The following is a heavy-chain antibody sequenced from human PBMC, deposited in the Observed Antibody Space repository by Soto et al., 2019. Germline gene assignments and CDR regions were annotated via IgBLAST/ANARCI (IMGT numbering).Heavy chain of an antibody. CDR1: GGTFSSYA. Sequence: SVKVSCKASGGTFSSYAISWVRQAPGQGLEWMGGIIPIFGTANYAQKFQGRVTITADKSTSTAYMELSSLRSEDTAVYYCARGYDSSGYYSHYYYYYGMDVWGQGTTVTVSS. V-gene: IGHV1-69*06. CDR2: IIPIFGTA. D-gene: IGHD3-22*01. J-gene: IGHJ6*02. CDR3: ARGYDSSGYYSHYYYYYGMDV.